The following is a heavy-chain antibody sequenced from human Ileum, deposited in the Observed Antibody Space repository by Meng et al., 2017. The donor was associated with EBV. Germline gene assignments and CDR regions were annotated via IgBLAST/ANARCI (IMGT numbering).Heavy chain of an antibody. D-gene: IGHD3-10*01. CDR2: IYYTGST. CDR1: SASISSYY. CDR3: ARWDTRIRAYDY. Sequence: QVQLQESGPGLVKPSETLSLTCILSSASISSYYWSWIRQSPGKGLEWIGYIYYTGSTTYNPSLQSRVTMSVGTSMNQFSLRLRSVTAADTAVYYCARWDTRIRAYDYWGQGTLVTVSS. J-gene: IGHJ4*02. V-gene: IGHV4-59*01.